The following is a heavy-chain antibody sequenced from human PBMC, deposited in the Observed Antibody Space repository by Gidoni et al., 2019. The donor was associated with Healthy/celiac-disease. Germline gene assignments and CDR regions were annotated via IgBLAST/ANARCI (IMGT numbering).Heavy chain of an antibody. D-gene: IGHD3-9*01. CDR1: GFTFSDYY. CDR3: ARIGYDILTGYYLRYYYYGMDV. Sequence: QVQLVESGGGLVKPGGSLRLSCAASGFTFSDYYMSWIRQAPGKGLEWFSYISSSGSTIYYADSVKGRFTISRDNAKNSLYLQMNSLRAEDTAVYYCARIGYDILTGYYLRYYYYGMDVWGQGTTVTVSS. V-gene: IGHV3-11*01. CDR2: ISSSGSTI. J-gene: IGHJ6*02.